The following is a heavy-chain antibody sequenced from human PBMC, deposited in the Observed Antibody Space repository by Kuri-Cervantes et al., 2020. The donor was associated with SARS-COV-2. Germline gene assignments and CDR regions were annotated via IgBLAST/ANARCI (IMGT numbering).Heavy chain of an antibody. D-gene: IGHD3-16*02. CDR1: GFTFRNAW. CDR2: IKSKTDGGTI. J-gene: IGHJ4*02. CDR3: TTDTRYTALFDY. Sequence: GESLKISCVASGFTFRNAWMSWVRQAPGKGLEWVGRIKSKTDGGTIDFAAPMKGRFTISRDDSKNTLYLQMNSLKTEDTAVYYCTTDTRYTALFDYWGQGTLVTVSS. V-gene: IGHV3-15*01.